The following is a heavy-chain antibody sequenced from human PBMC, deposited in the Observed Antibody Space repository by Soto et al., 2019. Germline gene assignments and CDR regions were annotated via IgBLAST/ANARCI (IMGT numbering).Heavy chain of an antibody. J-gene: IGHJ6*02. CDR1: GDSISSGNKY. Sequence: SSETLSLTCTVSGDSISSGNKYWSWIRQPPGKGLEWIGYIFSSGTTYYNPSLKSRLTMSLDASQNQFSLKLNSLTDADTAVYFCARVPCPFDYYYAMDVWGQGTTVTVSS. CDR3: ARVPCPFDYYYAMDV. D-gene: IGHD3-16*01. CDR2: IFSSGTT. V-gene: IGHV4-30-4*01.